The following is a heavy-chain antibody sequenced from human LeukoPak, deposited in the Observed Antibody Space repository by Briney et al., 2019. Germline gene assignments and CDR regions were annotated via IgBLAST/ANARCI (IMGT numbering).Heavy chain of an antibody. CDR2: ISGYNGNT. J-gene: IGHJ4*02. V-gene: IGHV1-18*01. Sequence: ASVKVSCKAAGYTFTSYGIGWVRQAPGQGPEWMGWISGYNGNTRYAQKFQGRVTMTTDTSTSTAYMELRSLRSDDTAVYYCARDWGKGEYYFDYWGQGTLVTVSS. CDR3: ARDWGKGEYYFDY. D-gene: IGHD3-16*01. CDR1: GYTFTSYG.